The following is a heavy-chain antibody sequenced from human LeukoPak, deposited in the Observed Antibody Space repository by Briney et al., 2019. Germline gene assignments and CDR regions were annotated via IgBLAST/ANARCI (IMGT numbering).Heavy chain of an antibody. J-gene: IGHJ6*03. Sequence: PSETLSLTCTVSGGSISSGGCYWSWIRQPPGKGLEWIGYIYHSGSTYYNPSLRSRVTISVDRSKNQFSLKLSSVTAADTAVYYCARERRDSSSWYMDVWGKGTTVTVSS. CDR3: ARERRDSSSWYMDV. CDR2: IYHSGST. V-gene: IGHV4-30-2*01. D-gene: IGHD6-13*01. CDR1: GGSISSGGCY.